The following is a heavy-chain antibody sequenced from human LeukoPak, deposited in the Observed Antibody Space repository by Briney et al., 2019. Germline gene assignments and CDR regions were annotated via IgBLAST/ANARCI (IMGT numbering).Heavy chain of an antibody. D-gene: IGHD1-14*01. CDR1: GFTFDDYA. V-gene: IGHV3-21*01. Sequence: PGGSLRLSCAASGFTFDDYAMHWVRQAPGKGLEWVSSISSSSSYIYYADSVKGRFTISRDNAKNSLYLQLSSLRAEDTAVYYCARDVAYNTFDYWGQGTLVTVSS. CDR3: ARDVAYNTFDY. J-gene: IGHJ4*02. CDR2: ISSSSSYI.